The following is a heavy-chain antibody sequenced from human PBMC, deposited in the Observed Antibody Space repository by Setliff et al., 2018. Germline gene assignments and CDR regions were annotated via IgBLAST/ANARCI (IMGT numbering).Heavy chain of an antibody. Sequence: GESLKISCKGSGYSFSTCWIGWVRQMPGKGLKWMGIIYPGDSITRYSPSFQGQVTISVDKYINTAYLQWSSLRASDTAIYYCARHPYYYGSGTYLDNNNRWFDPWGQGTLVTVSS. D-gene: IGHD3-10*01. CDR2: IYPGDSIT. J-gene: IGHJ5*02. V-gene: IGHV5-51*01. CDR1: GYSFSTCW. CDR3: ARHPYYYGSGTYLDNNNRWFDP.